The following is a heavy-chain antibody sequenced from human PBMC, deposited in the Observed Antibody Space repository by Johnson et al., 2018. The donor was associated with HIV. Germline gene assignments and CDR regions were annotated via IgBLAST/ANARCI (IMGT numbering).Heavy chain of an antibody. J-gene: IGHJ3*02. CDR2: IKKDGSDK. CDR1: GFTFSSYR. V-gene: IGHV3-7*01. Sequence: EHLVESGGGLVQPGGSLRLSWVASGFTFSSYRMSWVRQAPGKWLERVANIKKDGSDKYYVNYVKGRFTIYRDNAKNSMYLQINGMRAEDMAVYYCARDGPRRDAYYIWGQCTMVTVSS. CDR3: ARDGPRRDAYYI.